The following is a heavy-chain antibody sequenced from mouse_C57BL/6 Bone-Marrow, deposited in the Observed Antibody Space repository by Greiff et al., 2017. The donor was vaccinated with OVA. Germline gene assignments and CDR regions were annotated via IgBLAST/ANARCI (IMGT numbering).Heavy chain of an antibody. Sequence: VQLQQSGAELVRPGASVTLSCKASGYTFTDYEMHWVKQTPVHGLEWIGAIDPETGGTAYNQKFKGKAILTADKSSSTAYMQLRSLTSEDSAVYYCTRECWFAFGYRGNVVTVSA. CDR3: TRECWFAF. V-gene: IGHV1-15*01. J-gene: IGHJ3*01. CDR2: IDPETGGT. CDR1: GYTFTDYE.